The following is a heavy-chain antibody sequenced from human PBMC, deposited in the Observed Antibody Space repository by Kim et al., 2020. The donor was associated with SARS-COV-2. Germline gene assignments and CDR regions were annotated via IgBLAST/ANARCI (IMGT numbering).Heavy chain of an antibody. V-gene: IGHV1-24*01. CDR1: GHSLSEFS. CDR2: SDPEDRKT. CDR3: ATDPFRRSGWNVYFDS. J-gene: IGHJ4*02. Sequence: ASVKVSCKVSGHSLSEFSLHWVRQAPGKGLEWMGGSDPEDRKTLYAQKFQGRVTVTEDTSTDTAYMELTGLTSEDTAVYYCATDPFRRSGWNVYFDSWGQGVLVTVSS. D-gene: IGHD6-19*01.